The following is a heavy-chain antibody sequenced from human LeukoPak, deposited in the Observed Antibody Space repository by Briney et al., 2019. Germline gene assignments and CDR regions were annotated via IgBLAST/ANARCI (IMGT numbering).Heavy chain of an antibody. V-gene: IGHV3-23*01. Sequence: GGSLRLSCAASGFTFDSYGMSWVRQAPGKGLEWVSAISGSGGSTYYADSVKGRFTISRDNSKNTLYLQMNSLRAEDTAVYYCARGVRIAVAGNIDYWGQGTLVTVSS. CDR1: GFTFDSYG. D-gene: IGHD6-19*01. J-gene: IGHJ4*02. CDR2: ISGSGGST. CDR3: ARGVRIAVAGNIDY.